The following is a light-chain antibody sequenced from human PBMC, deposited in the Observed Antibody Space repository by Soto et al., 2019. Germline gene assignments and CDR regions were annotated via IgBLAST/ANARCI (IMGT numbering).Light chain of an antibody. V-gene: IGKV3-15*01. Sequence: EIVMTQSPATLSVSPGERVTLSCRASQSFSSNLAWYQQKPGQAPRLLIYDVSTRATGIPARFSGSGSGTEFTLTISSLQSEDFAVYYCQQYNNCPAYTFGQGTKLEIK. CDR1: QSFSSN. CDR2: DVS. CDR3: QQYNNCPAYT. J-gene: IGKJ2*01.